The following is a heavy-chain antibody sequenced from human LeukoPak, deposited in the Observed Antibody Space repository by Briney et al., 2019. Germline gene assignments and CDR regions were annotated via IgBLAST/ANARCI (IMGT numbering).Heavy chain of an antibody. D-gene: IGHD3-22*01. CDR3: ARDGPAPLYYYDSSAFDY. J-gene: IGHJ4*02. Sequence: PGGSLRLSCAASGFTFSSYAMHWVRQAPGKGLEWVAVISYDGSSKYYADSVKGRFTISRDNSKNTLYLQMNSLRAEDTAVYYCARDGPAPLYYYDSSAFDYWGQGTLVTVSS. CDR1: GFTFSSYA. CDR2: ISYDGSSK. V-gene: IGHV3-30-3*01.